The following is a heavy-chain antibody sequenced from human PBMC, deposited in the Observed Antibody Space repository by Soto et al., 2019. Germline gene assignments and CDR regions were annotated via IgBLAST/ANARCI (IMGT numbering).Heavy chain of an antibody. J-gene: IGHJ5*02. D-gene: IGHD3-10*01. Sequence: SETLSLTCAVYGGSFSGYYWSWIRQPPGKGLERIGEINHSGNTNYNPSLKSRVTISVDKSKNQFSLKLTSVTAADTAVYYCARQNYYNWFDPWGQATLVTVSS. CDR3: ARQNYYNWFDP. V-gene: IGHV4-34*01. CDR2: INHSGNT. CDR1: GGSFSGYY.